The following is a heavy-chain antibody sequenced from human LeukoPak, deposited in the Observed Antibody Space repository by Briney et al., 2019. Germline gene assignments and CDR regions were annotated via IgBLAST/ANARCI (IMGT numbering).Heavy chain of an antibody. D-gene: IGHD3-10*01. CDR2: IYYSGST. CDR3: ARGGYYGSGNDFRFDP. Sequence: SETLSLTCTVSGGSISSYYWSWIRQPPGKGLEWIGYIYYSGSTNYKPSLKSRVTISVDTSKNQFSLKLSSVTAADTAVYYCARGGYYGSGNDFRFDPWGQETLVTVSS. CDR1: GGSISSYY. J-gene: IGHJ5*02. V-gene: IGHV4-59*01.